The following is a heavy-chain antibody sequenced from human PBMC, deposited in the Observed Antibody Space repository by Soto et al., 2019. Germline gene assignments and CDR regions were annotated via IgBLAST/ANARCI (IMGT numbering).Heavy chain of an antibody. CDR1: GGSIISASYS. V-gene: IGHV4-31*11. CDR3: AREDAARIERWFDA. Sequence: PSETLSLTCGVSGGSIISASYSWNWIRHSPGRGLEWIGHIYSSGSTYYNPSLKSRVSISVDTSNNQFSLKLTSVTAADTAVYFCAREDAARIERWFDAWGQGILVTVSS. J-gene: IGHJ5*02. D-gene: IGHD6-6*01. CDR2: IYSSGST.